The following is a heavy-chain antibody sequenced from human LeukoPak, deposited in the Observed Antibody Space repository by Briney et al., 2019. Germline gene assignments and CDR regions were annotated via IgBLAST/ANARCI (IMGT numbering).Heavy chain of an antibody. CDR1: GFTFSSYE. V-gene: IGHV3-48*03. CDR2: ISSSGSTI. CDR3: AREYSSSSGRAFDI. D-gene: IGHD6-6*01. J-gene: IGHJ3*02. Sequence: GGSLRLSCAASGFTFSSYEMNWVRQAPGKGLAWVSYISSSGSTIYYADSVKGRFTISRDNAKNSLYLQMNSLRAEDTAVYYCAREYSSSSGRAFDIWGQGTMVTVS.